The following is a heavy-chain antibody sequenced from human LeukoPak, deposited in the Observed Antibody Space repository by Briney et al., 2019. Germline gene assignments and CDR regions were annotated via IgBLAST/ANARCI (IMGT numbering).Heavy chain of an antibody. J-gene: IGHJ3*02. V-gene: IGHV1-18*01. D-gene: IGHD6-6*01. Sequence: ASVRVSCKASGYTLTSYGISWVRQAPGQGLVCMGWTNTYNGNTNYAQDFQDRVTMTIDTSTSTAYMELRSLRSDDTALYYCVRVSSSRGKLDAFDIWGQGTMLIVSS. CDR3: VRVSSSRGKLDAFDI. CDR2: TNTYNGNT. CDR1: GYTLTSYG.